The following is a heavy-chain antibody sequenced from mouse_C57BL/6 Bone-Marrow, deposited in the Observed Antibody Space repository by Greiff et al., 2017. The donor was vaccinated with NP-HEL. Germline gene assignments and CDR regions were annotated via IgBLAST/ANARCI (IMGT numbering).Heavy chain of an antibody. D-gene: IGHD2-2*01. CDR1: GYTFTSYT. J-gene: IGHJ3*01. CDR2: INPSSGYT. V-gene: IGHV1-4*01. Sequence: VHLVESGAELARPGASVKMSCKASGYTFTSYTMHWVKQRPGQGLEWIGYINPSSGYTKYNQKFKDKATLTADKSSSTAYMQLSSLTSEDSAVYYCARMEAFYGYEFAYWGQGTLVTVSA. CDR3: ARMEAFYGYEFAY.